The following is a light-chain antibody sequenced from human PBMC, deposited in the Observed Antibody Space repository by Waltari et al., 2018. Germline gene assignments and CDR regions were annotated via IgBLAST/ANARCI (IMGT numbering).Light chain of an antibody. CDR1: QRVSSSY. CDR2: AAS. Sequence: EIVLTQSPGTLSLSPGERATFSCRASQRVSSSYLAWYQQKPCQAPRLLIHAASSRATGIPDRFSGSGCGTDFTLTISSLEPEDFAVYYCQQYGSSEWTFGQGTKVEIK. J-gene: IGKJ1*01. CDR3: QQYGSSEWT. V-gene: IGKV3-20*01.